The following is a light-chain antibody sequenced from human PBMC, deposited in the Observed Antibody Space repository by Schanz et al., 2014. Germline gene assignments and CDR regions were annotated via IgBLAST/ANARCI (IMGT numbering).Light chain of an antibody. CDR2: DVS. CDR3: SSYTSSSTRV. CDR1: RSDVGGYNY. Sequence: QSVLTQHASVSGSPGQSINISCTGTRSDVGGYNYVSWYQQHPGKAPKPMIYDVSNRPSGVSNRFSGSKSGNTASLTISGLQSEYEADYNCSSYTSSSTRVFVGGTKLTVL. J-gene: IGLJ3*02. V-gene: IGLV2-14*01.